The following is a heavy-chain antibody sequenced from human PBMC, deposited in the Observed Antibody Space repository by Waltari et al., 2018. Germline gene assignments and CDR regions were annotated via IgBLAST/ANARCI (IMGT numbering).Heavy chain of an antibody. CDR2: ISGSSSST. CDR1: GFTFGNSA. CDR3: AKVEGGIVTRYYALDI. V-gene: IGHV3-23*01. J-gene: IGHJ3*02. Sequence: EVQLLESGGGLVQPGGSLRLSCAASGFTFGNSALSWVRQAPGKGLEWISGISGSSSSTYYADSVKGRCTISRDNSKNTLYLQMNSLRVEDTAVYFCAKVEGGIVTRYYALDIWGQGTMVTVSS. D-gene: IGHD3-16*02.